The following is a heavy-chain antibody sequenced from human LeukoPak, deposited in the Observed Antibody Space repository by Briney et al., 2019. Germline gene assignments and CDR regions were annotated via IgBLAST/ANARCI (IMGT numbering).Heavy chain of an antibody. D-gene: IGHD3-22*01. J-gene: IGHJ4*02. CDR3: ARDRFGGYYYQTEAFDY. V-gene: IGHV1-18*04. Sequence: GASVKVSCKASGYTFTGYYMHWVRQAPGQGLEWMGWISAYNGNTNYAQKLQGRVTMTTDTSTSTAYMELRSLRSDDTAVYYCARDRFGGYYYQTEAFDYWGQGTLVTVSS. CDR2: ISAYNGNT. CDR1: GYTFTGYY.